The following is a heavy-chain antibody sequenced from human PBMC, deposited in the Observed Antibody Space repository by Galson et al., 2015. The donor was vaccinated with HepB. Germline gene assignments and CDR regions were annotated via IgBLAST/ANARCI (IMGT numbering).Heavy chain of an antibody. D-gene: IGHD3-10*01. Sequence: SLRLSCAASGFTFSDYYMTCIRQAPGKGLEWVSHISGSGSSTFHADSVKGRFTISRDNAKNSLYLQMNSLRAEDTAVYYCARQSGYGMDVWGQGTTVAVSS. CDR1: GFTFSDYY. V-gene: IGHV3-11*04. CDR2: ISGSGSST. J-gene: IGHJ6*02. CDR3: ARQSGYGMDV.